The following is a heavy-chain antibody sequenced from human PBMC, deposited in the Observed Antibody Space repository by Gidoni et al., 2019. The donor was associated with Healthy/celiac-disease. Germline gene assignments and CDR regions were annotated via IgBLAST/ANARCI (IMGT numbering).Heavy chain of an antibody. V-gene: IGHV4-34*01. J-gene: IGHJ3*02. CDR1: GRSLSGYY. CDR2: INHSGST. Sequence: QVQLQQWGAGLLKPSETLYLTCAVDGRSLSGYYLSWLRQPPGKGLEGIGEINHSGSTNYNPSLKSRVTISVDTSKNQFSLKLSSVTAADTAVYYCARGRERYCSSTSCSRSAFDIWGQGTMVTVSS. D-gene: IGHD2-2*01. CDR3: ARGRERYCSSTSCSRSAFDI.